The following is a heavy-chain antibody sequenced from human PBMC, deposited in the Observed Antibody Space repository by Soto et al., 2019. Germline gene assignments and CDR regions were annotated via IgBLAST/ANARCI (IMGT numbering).Heavy chain of an antibody. Sequence: SETLSLTCTVSGGSIGSGGYYWSWIRQHPGKGLEWIGYIYYSGSAYYNPSLKSRVTISVDTSKNQFSLKLSSVTAADTAVYYCATRDGYSYFDYWGQGTLVTVSS. CDR2: IYYSGSA. D-gene: IGHD4-4*01. CDR3: ATRDGYSYFDY. CDR1: GGSIGSGGYY. J-gene: IGHJ4*02. V-gene: IGHV4-30-4*08.